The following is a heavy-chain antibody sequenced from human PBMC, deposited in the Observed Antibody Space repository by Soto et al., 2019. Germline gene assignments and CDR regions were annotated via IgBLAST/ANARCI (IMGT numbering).Heavy chain of an antibody. CDR3: ARAGGYCSGGSCSGDAFDI. Sequence: GGSLRLSCAASGFTFSSYSMNWVRQAPGKGLEWVSSISSSSSYIYYADSVKGRFTISRDNAKNSLYLQMNSLRAEDTAVYYCARAGGYCSGGSCSGDAFDIWGQGTMVTVSS. CDR2: ISSSSSYI. J-gene: IGHJ3*02. CDR1: GFTFSSYS. V-gene: IGHV3-21*01. D-gene: IGHD2-15*01.